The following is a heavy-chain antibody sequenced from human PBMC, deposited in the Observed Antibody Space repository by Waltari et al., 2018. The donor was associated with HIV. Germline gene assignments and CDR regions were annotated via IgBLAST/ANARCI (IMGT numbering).Heavy chain of an antibody. J-gene: IGHJ4*02. V-gene: IGHV3-7*01. D-gene: IGHD1-26*01. CDR1: GFTLSNEW. CDR2: ITQDGRAS. CDR3: VGDRGTY. Sequence: QLVESGGGLVQPGGSLRLSCAGSGFTLSNEWMNWVRQAPGEGPEWVAIITQDGRASYYVDSVKCRFTISRDSAKKSLYLQMNNLRVEDTAVYYCVGDRGTYWGQGTLVTVSS.